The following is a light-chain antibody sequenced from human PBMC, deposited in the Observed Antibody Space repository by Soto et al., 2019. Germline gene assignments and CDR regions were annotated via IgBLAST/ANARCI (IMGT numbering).Light chain of an antibody. J-gene: IGKJ1*01. CDR2: AAS. V-gene: IGKV1-9*01. CDR3: QQINSFPWT. Sequence: DIQLTQSPSFLSASVGDRVTITCRASQGISCFLAWYQRRPGKAPQLLIYAASALQTGVPSRFSGGGSGTDFTLTITSLQTEDFATYYCQQINSFPWTFGQGTKVEIK. CDR1: QGISCF.